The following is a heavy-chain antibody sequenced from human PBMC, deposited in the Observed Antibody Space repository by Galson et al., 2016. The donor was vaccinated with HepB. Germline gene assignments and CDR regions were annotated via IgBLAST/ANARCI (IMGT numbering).Heavy chain of an antibody. D-gene: IGHD3-10*01. Sequence: SLRLSCAASGFTFSSYGMHWVRQAPGKGLEWVAVIWYDGSNKQYGDSVKGRFTISRDNSKSTLYLQMNSLRAEDTAVYYCARTPIAMNRGLFYFDYWGQGTLVTVSS. CDR1: GFTFSSYG. J-gene: IGHJ4*02. V-gene: IGHV3-33*01. CDR2: IWYDGSNK. CDR3: ARTPIAMNRGLFYFDY.